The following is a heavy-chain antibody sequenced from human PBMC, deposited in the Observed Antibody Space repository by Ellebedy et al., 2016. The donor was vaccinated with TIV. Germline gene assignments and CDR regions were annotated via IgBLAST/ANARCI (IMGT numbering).Heavy chain of an antibody. CDR2: ISAYNGNT. V-gene: IGHV1-18*01. CDR1: GYTFTSYG. D-gene: IGHD3-10*01. CDR3: ARDEDYYGSGIRYDY. J-gene: IGHJ4*02. Sequence: ASVKVSCKASGYTFTSYGISWVRQAPGQGLEWMGWISAYNGNTNYAQKLQGRVTMTTDTSTSTAYMELRSLRSDDTAVYYCARDEDYYGSGIRYDYWGQGTLVTVSS.